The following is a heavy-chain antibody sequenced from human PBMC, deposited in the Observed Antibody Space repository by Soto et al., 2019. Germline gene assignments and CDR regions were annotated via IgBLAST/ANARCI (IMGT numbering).Heavy chain of an antibody. D-gene: IGHD1-26*01. CDR2: ISYDGSNK. CDR1: GFTFSSYG. V-gene: IGHV3-30*18. J-gene: IGHJ4*02. CDR3: AKVVCRGSYVDC. Sequence: QVQLVESGGGVVQPGRSLRLSCAASGFTFSSYGMHWVRQAPGKGLEWVAVISYDGSNKYYTDSVKGRFTISRDNSKNKLYLNMNSLRAEATAVYYCAKVVCRGSYVDCWGEGALRTVSP.